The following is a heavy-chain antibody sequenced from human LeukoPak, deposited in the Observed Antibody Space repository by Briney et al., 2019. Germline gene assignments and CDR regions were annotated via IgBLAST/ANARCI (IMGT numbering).Heavy chain of an antibody. V-gene: IGHV3-23*01. CDR2: ISGSGGST. D-gene: IGHD3-22*01. CDR1: GFTFSSYA. CDR3: AKDLYERPY. Sequence: AGGSLRLSCAASGFTFSSYAMSWVRQAPVKGLEWVSTISGSGGSTYYADSVKGRFTISRDNSKNTLYLQMNSLRAEDTAVYYCAKDLYERPYWGQGTLVTVSS. J-gene: IGHJ4*02.